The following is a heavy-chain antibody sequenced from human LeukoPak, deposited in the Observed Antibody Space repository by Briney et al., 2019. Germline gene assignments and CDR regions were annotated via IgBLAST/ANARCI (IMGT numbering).Heavy chain of an antibody. D-gene: IGHD1-14*01. J-gene: IGHJ6*02. CDR1: GFTVSSRY. CDR3: ATYLHRPPGMDV. Sequence: GGSLRLSCAASGFTVSSRYMSWVRQAPGKGLEWGAVTSGAEDVIQYADSVKGRFTISKDNSKNTVYLQMNSLRAEDTALYFCATYLHRPPGMDVWGQGTTVTVSS. CDR2: TSGAEDVI. V-gene: IGHV3-53*01.